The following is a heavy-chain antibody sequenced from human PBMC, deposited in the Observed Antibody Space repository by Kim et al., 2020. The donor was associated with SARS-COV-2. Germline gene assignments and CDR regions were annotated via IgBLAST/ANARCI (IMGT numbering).Heavy chain of an antibody. D-gene: IGHD6-13*01. J-gene: IGHJ6*02. CDR3: AKDGGIAAAGHYYGMDV. V-gene: IGHV3-30*18. Sequence: GGSLRLSCAASGFTFSSYGMHWVRQAPGKGLEWVAVISYDGSNKYYADSVKGRFTISRDNSKNTLYLQMNSLRAEDTAVYYCAKDGGIAAAGHYYGMDVWGQGTTVTVSS. CDR2: ISYDGSNK. CDR1: GFTFSSYG.